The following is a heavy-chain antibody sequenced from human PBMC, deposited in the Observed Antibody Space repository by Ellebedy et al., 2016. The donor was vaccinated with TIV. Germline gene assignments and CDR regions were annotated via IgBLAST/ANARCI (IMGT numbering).Heavy chain of an antibody. V-gene: IGHV1-18*04. CDR2: INAHNGNT. D-gene: IGHD6-19*01. CDR3: SRRISSGREYFFDF. J-gene: IGHJ4*02. CDR1: GYIFSTYY. Sequence: AASVKVSCKASGYIFSTYYMHWVRQAPGQGLEWMGWINAHNGNTNYEQNFQDRVNLTMDISTNTAYMELRSLRPDDTAVYFCSRRISSGREYFFDFWGQGTLVSVSS.